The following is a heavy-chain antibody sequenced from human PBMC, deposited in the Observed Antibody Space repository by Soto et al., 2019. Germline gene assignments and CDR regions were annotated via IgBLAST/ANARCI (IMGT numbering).Heavy chain of an antibody. V-gene: IGHV4-39*01. D-gene: IGHD2-2*01. CDR1: GGSISSSSYY. CDR3: ARQRVGVPAAIDY. CDR2: IYYSGST. Sequence: QLQLQESGPGLVKPSETLSLTCTVSGGSISSSSYYWGWIRPPPGKGLEWIGSIYYSGSTYYNPSLKSRVTISVDTSKNQFSLKLSSVTAADTAVYYCARQRVGVPAAIDYWGQGTLVTVSS. J-gene: IGHJ4*02.